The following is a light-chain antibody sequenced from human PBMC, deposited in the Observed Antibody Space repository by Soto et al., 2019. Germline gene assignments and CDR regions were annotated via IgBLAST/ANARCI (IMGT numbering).Light chain of an antibody. J-gene: IGKJ1*01. CDR1: QPIRKW. CDR3: QQFDYAPWT. CDR2: TAS. Sequence: DVQMTQSPSTLSASVGDRVSITCRASQPIRKWLAWYQQKPGRVPKLLIYTASSLESGVPSRFSGSGSGTEFTLTISSLQPDDFATYYCQQFDYAPWTFGLGTTVDIK. V-gene: IGKV1-5*03.